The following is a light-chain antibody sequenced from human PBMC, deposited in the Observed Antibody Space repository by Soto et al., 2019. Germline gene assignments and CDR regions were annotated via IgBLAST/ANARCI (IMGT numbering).Light chain of an antibody. CDR1: QSIGPW. V-gene: IGKV1-5*03. J-gene: IGKJ1*01. Sequence: DIQMTQSPSALSASVGDRVTITCRASQSIGPWLAWFQQRPGKPPKLLISQTSYLESGVPSRFSGSGSGTEFTLTISCLQPDDFATYYCQQYRSYSRTFGQGTRVEVK. CDR2: QTS. CDR3: QQYRSYSRT.